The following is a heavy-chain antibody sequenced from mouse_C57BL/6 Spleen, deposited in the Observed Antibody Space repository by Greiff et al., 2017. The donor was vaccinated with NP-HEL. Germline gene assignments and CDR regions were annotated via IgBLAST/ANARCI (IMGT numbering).Heavy chain of an antibody. CDR2: IDPENGDT. J-gene: IGHJ3*01. CDR3: TIYYYGSSYAWFAY. Sequence: EVQLQQSGAELVRPGASVKLSCTASGFNIKDDYMHWVKQRPEQGLEWIGWIDPENGDTEYASKFQGKATITADTSSNTAYLQLSSLTSEDTAVYYCTIYYYGSSYAWFAYWGQGTLVTVSA. D-gene: IGHD1-1*01. V-gene: IGHV14-4*01. CDR1: GFNIKDDY.